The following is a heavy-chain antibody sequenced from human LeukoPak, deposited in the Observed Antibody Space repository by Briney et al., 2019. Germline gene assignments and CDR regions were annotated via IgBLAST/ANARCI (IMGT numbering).Heavy chain of an antibody. CDR3: ARGYLEDY. V-gene: IGHV3-66*01. D-gene: IGHD3-10*01. Sequence: PGGSLRLSCAASGFTFSSYAMSWVRQAPGKGLEWVSVIYSGNSTYYADSVRGRFTISRDNSKNTLYLQMNSLRVEDTAVYFCARGYLEDYWGQGTLVTVSS. CDR1: GFTFSSYA. CDR2: IYSGNST. J-gene: IGHJ4*02.